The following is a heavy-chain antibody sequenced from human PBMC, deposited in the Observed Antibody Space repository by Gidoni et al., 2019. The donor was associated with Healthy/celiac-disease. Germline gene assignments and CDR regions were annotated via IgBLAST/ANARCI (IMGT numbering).Heavy chain of an antibody. J-gene: IGHJ3*02. V-gene: IGHV3-30*18. Sequence: QVQLVESGGGVVQPGRSLRLPCAASGFTFSSYGMHWVRQAPGKGLEWVAVISYDGSNKYYADSVKGRFTISRDNSKNTLYLQMNSLRAEDTAVYYCANSYNWKETEGYNAFDIWGQGTMVTVSS. CDR1: GFTFSSYG. CDR2: ISYDGSNK. CDR3: ANSYNWKETEGYNAFDI. D-gene: IGHD1-20*01.